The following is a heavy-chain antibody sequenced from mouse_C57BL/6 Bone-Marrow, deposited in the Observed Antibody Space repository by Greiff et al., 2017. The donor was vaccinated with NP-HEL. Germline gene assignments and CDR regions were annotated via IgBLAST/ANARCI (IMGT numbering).Heavy chain of an antibody. D-gene: IGHD2-2*01. V-gene: IGHV1-15*01. Sequence: QVQLQQSGAELVRPGASVTLSCKASGYTFTDYEMHWVKQTPVHGLEWIGAIDPETGCTAYNQKFKGKAILTADKSSSTAYMELRSLTSEDSAVYYCLIYYGCDDEWFAYWGQGTLVTVSA. CDR1: GYTFTDYE. CDR2: IDPETGCT. J-gene: IGHJ3*01. CDR3: LIYYGCDDEWFAY.